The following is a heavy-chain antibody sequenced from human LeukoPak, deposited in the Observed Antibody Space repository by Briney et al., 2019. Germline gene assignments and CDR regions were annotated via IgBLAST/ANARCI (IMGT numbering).Heavy chain of an antibody. Sequence: GGSLRLSCAASGFTFTSYAMSWVRQAPGKGLEWVSGISGSGSGGSTYYADSVKGRFTISRDNSKNTLYLQMNSPRAEDTAVYYCAKSGLNRFDYWGQGTLVTVSS. J-gene: IGHJ4*02. CDR2: ISGSGSGGST. CDR3: AKSGLNRFDY. D-gene: IGHD1-14*01. V-gene: IGHV3-23*01. CDR1: GFTFTSYA.